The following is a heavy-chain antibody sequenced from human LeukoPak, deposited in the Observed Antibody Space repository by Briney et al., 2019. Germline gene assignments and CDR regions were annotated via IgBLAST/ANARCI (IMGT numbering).Heavy chain of an antibody. D-gene: IGHD3-3*01. CDR3: ARHTNRLDAFDI. Sequence: SETLSLTCTVSGDSISSYYWSWIRQPPGKGLEWIGCIYYSGSTNYNPSLKSRVTISVDTSKNQFSLKLSSVTAADTAVYFCARHTNRLDAFDIWGQGTMVTVSS. CDR1: GDSISSYY. J-gene: IGHJ3*02. V-gene: IGHV4-59*08. CDR2: IYYSGST.